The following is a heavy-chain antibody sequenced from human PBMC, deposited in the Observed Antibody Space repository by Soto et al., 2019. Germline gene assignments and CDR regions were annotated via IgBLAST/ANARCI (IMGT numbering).Heavy chain of an antibody. Sequence: GGSLRLSCAASGFTFSSYGMHWVRQAPGKGLEWVAVISYDGSNKYYADSVKGRFTISRDNSKNTLYLQMNSLRAEDTAVYYCAKDLFDYWGQGTLVTVSS. J-gene: IGHJ4*02. CDR2: ISYDGSNK. CDR3: AKDLFDY. CDR1: GFTFSSYG. V-gene: IGHV3-30*18.